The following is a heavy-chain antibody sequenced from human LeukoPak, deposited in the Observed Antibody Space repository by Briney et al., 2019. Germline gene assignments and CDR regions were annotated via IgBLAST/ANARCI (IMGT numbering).Heavy chain of an antibody. D-gene: IGHD6-19*01. J-gene: IGHJ4*02. Sequence: SDPLPLTCAVYGGSFRGYYWSWIRQPPAKGLEWIGEINHSESTNYHPPLKRRVTISVDTTKNQVSLKLSSVTAADTGVYYCARESVYSSGWYRPFDYWGQGTLVNVSS. CDR1: GGSFRGYY. CDR2: INHSEST. CDR3: ARESVYSSGWYRPFDY. V-gene: IGHV4-34*01.